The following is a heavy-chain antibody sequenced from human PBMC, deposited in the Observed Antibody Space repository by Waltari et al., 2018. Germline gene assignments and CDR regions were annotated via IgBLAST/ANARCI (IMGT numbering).Heavy chain of an antibody. CDR1: GLNFNNEW. J-gene: IGHJ4*02. V-gene: IGHV3-7*03. CDR2: VRRDGAGK. CDR3: ATAGAYSPQGGRYYYDS. Sequence: EVQLVESGGGSVQPGGSLTLSCSGSGLNFNNEWMGWLRQAPGKGLEWRAKVRRDGAGKNSVDSVKGRFTIPRDNAENSLFLQMNSLSAEDAAVYYCATAGAYSPQGGRYYYDSWGQGTVVSVS. D-gene: IGHD2-21*01.